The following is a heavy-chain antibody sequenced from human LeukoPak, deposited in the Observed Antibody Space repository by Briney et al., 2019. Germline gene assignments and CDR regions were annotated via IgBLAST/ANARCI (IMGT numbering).Heavy chain of an antibody. CDR1: GGSISGYY. J-gene: IGHJ4*02. D-gene: IGHD2-15*01. CDR3: AKRPVVATFDY. V-gene: IGHV4-59*01. Sequence: PSETLSLTCTVSGGSISGYYWSWIRQPPGKGLEWIGFIHYSGITNYNPSLKSRVTISLDMSKNQLSLRLTSVTTADTAVYYCAKRPVVATFDYWGQGTLVTVSS. CDR2: IHYSGIT.